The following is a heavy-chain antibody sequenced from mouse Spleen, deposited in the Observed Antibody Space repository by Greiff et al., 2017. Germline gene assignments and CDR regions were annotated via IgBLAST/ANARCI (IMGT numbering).Heavy chain of an antibody. CDR2: ISSGGSYT. Sequence: EVKLMESGGDLVKPGGSLKLSCAASGFTFSSYGMSWVRQTPDKRLEWVATISSGGSYTYYPDSVKGRFTISRDNAKNTLYLQMSSLKSEDTAMYYCARQGTTVVAPFDYWGQGTTLTVSS. V-gene: IGHV5-6*01. CDR3: ARQGTTVVAPFDY. J-gene: IGHJ2*01. CDR1: GFTFSSYG. D-gene: IGHD1-1*01.